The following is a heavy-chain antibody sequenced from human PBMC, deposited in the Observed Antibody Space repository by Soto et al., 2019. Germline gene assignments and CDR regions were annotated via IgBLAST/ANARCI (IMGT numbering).Heavy chain of an antibody. D-gene: IGHD3-10*01. CDR3: ARDDGSGSYNY. J-gene: IGHJ4*02. CDR2: ITNTGGDT. V-gene: IGHV3-23*01. Sequence: EVQLLESGGDLVQPGGSLRLSCAASGFTFSSNAMSWVRQAPGKGLEWVSVITNTGGDTLYADSVKGRFTISRDNSKNTLYLQMNSLRAEDTAVYYCARDDGSGSYNYWGQGTLVTVSS. CDR1: GFTFSSNA.